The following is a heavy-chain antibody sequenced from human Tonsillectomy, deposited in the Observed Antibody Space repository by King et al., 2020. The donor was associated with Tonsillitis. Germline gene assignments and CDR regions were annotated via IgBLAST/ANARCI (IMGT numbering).Heavy chain of an antibody. Sequence: VQLVESGGGVVQPGRSLRLSCTGSGFNFSNYPIHWVRQAPGKGWEWVAVMSSDGRSKYYADSVKGRFTISRDNSKNTVLLRMNSLRLEDTAVYYCARNPQRQLMPDYFDYWGQGTLVTVSS. CDR2: MSSDGRSK. J-gene: IGHJ4*01. D-gene: IGHD6-13*01. CDR1: GFNFSNYP. V-gene: IGHV3-30*04. CDR3: ARNPQRQLMPDYFDY.